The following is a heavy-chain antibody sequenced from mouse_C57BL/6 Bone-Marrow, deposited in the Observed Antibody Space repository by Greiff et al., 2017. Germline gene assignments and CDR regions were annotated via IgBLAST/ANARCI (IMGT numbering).Heavy chain of an antibody. CDR3: ARCGSSYCWYFDV. CDR2: INPSSGYT. V-gene: IGHV1-7*01. J-gene: IGHJ1*03. D-gene: IGHD1-1*01. Sequence: QVQLKQSGAELAKPGASVKLSCKASGYTFTSYWMHWVKQRPGQGLEWIGYINPSSGYTKYNQKFKDKATLTADKSSSTAYMQLSSLTYEDSAVYYCARCGSSYCWYFDVWGTGTTVTVSS. CDR1: GYTFTSYW.